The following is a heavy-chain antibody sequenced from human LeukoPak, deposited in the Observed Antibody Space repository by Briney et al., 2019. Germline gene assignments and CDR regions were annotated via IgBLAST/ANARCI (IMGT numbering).Heavy chain of an antibody. V-gene: IGHV3-23*01. CDR2: ISGSGGRT. Sequence: GGSLRLSCAASGFTFSDYTMTWVRQAPGKGLEWVSAISGSGGRTYYADSVKGRFTISRDNSENTLYLQMNSLRAEDTAIYYCAKGYIWTSESPGATHYSGQGTLVTVSS. D-gene: IGHD1-20*01. CDR3: AKGYIWTSESPGATHY. CDR1: GFTFSDYT. J-gene: IGHJ4*02.